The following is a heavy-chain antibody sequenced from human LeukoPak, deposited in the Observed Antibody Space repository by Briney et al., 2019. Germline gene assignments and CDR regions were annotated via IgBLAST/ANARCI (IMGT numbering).Heavy chain of an antibody. V-gene: IGHV3-11*01. Sequence: GALRLSCAASGFTFSDYYMSWIRQAPGKGLEWVSYITRSGNNIYYADSVKGRFTISRDNAKNSLYLQMNSQRAEDTAVYYCAKVSGVGGNFGYYFDYWGQGTLVTVSS. CDR3: AKVSGVGGNFGYYFDY. D-gene: IGHD4-23*01. CDR2: ITRSGNNI. J-gene: IGHJ4*02. CDR1: GFTFSDYY.